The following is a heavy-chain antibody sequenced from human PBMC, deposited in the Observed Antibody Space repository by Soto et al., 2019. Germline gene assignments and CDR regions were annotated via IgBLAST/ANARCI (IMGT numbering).Heavy chain of an antibody. Sequence: QVQLVQSGAEVKKPGASVKVSCKASGYTFTSYGISWVRQAPGQGLEWMGWISAYNGNTNYAQKLQGRVTMTTDTSTSTAYMELRSLRSDDTAVYYCARFGARPNPDHYYYYYGMDVWGQGTTVTVSS. D-gene: IGHD1-26*01. V-gene: IGHV1-18*01. CDR2: ISAYNGNT. J-gene: IGHJ6*02. CDR1: GYTFTSYG. CDR3: ARFGARPNPDHYYYYYGMDV.